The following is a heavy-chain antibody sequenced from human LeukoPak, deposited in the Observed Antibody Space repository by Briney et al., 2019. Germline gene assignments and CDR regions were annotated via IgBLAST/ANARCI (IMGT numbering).Heavy chain of an antibody. CDR1: GFTFSSYG. V-gene: IGHV3-33*01. CDR2: IWYDGSNK. D-gene: IGHD2-2*01. J-gene: IGHJ4*02. CDR3: ARGRPAAPFDY. Sequence: GGSLRLSCAASGFTFSSYGMHWVRQAPGKGLEWVAVIWYDGSNKYYADSVKGRFTISRDNSKNTLYLQMNSLRAEDTAVYYCARGRPAAPFDYWGQGTLVTVSS.